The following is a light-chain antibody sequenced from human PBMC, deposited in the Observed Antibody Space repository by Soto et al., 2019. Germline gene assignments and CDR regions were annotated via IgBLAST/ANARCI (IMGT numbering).Light chain of an antibody. CDR1: QSIRSW. J-gene: IGKJ4*01. CDR2: KAS. CDR3: QQYDSYCT. Sequence: DIQMTQSPSTLSASVGDRVTITCRASQSIRSWLAWYQQKPGKAPRLLIYKASSLGSGVPSRFSGSGSGTEFTLTISSLQPDDSATYYCQQYDSYCTFGGGTKVDTK. V-gene: IGKV1-5*03.